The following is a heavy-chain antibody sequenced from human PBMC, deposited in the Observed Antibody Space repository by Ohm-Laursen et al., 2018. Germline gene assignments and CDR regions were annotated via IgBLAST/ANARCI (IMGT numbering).Heavy chain of an antibody. V-gene: IGHV3-23*01. CDR2: VSGTGDNT. J-gene: IGHJ4*02. Sequence: SLRLSCAASGFTFSSYAMSWVRQAPGKGLEWVSAVSGTGDNTYYADSVKGRFTISRDNSKNTLYPQMNSLRVEDTALYYCAKRLWDIRSESFDFWGQGTRVTVSS. D-gene: IGHD1-26*01. CDR3: AKRLWDIRSESFDF. CDR1: GFTFSSYA.